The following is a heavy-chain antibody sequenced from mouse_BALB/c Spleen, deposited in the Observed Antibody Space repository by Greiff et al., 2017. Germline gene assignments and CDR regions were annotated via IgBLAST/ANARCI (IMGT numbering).Heavy chain of an antibody. J-gene: IGHJ2*01. CDR1: GFAFSSYD. Sequence: EVQLVESGGGLVKPGGSLKLSCAASGFAFSSYDMSWVRQTPEKRLEWVAYISSGGGSTYYPDTVKGRSTISRDNAKNTLYLQMSSLKSEDTAMYYCARHENYGYHYFDYWGEGTTLTVSS. V-gene: IGHV5-12-1*01. CDR3: ARHENYGYHYFDY. D-gene: IGHD2-2*01. CDR2: ISSGGGST.